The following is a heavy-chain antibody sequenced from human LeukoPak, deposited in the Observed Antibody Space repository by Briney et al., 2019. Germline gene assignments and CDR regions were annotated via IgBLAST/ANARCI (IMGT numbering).Heavy chain of an antibody. CDR3: ARVGNDYVWGSYRTIPYYFDY. Sequence: SETLSLTCTVSGGSISSYYWSWIRQPAGKGLEWIGRIYTSGSTNYNPSLKSRVTISVDTSKNQFSLKLSSVTAADTAVYYCARVGNDYVWGSYRTIPYYFDYWGQGTLVTVSS. J-gene: IGHJ4*02. CDR2: IYTSGST. V-gene: IGHV4-4*07. D-gene: IGHD3-16*02. CDR1: GGSISSYY.